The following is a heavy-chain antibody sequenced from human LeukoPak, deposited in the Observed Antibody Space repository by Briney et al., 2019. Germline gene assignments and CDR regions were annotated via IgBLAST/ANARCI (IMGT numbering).Heavy chain of an antibody. CDR1: GFRFSDFA. Sequence: GASVKVSCKASGFRFSDFAVAWVRQAPGQGLEWMGIINPSGGSTSYAQKFQGRVTMTRDMSTSTVYMELSSLRSEDTAVYYCAREWRSNWFDPWGQGTLVTVSS. V-gene: IGHV1-46*01. CDR2: INPSGGST. D-gene: IGHD3-3*01. CDR3: AREWRSNWFDP. J-gene: IGHJ5*02.